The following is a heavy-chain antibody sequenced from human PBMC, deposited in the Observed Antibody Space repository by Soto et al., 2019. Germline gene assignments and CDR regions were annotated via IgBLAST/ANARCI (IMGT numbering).Heavy chain of an antibody. CDR1: GGSISSYY. J-gene: IGHJ6*03. Sequence: SETLSLTCTVSGGSISSYYWSWIRQPPGKGLEWIGYIYYSGSTNYNPSLKSRVTISVDTSKNQFSLKLSSVTAADTAVYYCARGNYDFWSGHMDVWGKGTTVTVSS. D-gene: IGHD3-3*01. CDR2: IYYSGST. CDR3: ARGNYDFWSGHMDV. V-gene: IGHV4-59*01.